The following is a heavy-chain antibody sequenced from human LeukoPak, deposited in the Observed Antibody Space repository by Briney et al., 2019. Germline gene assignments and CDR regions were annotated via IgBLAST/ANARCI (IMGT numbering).Heavy chain of an antibody. D-gene: IGHD3-3*01. Sequence: QPGGSLRLSCAASGITFSNYAMSWVRQAPGKGLEWVSSIRGSGGTTYYADSVKGRFTISRDNSKNTLYLQMNSLRAEDTAVYYCAKEGPFSAIFGVVIRAFDYWGQGTLVTVSS. CDR2: IRGSGGTT. CDR1: GITFSNYA. J-gene: IGHJ4*02. V-gene: IGHV3-23*01. CDR3: AKEGPFSAIFGVVIRAFDY.